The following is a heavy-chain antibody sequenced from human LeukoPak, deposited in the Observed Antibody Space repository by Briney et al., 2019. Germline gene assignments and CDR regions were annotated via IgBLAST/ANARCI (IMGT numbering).Heavy chain of an antibody. D-gene: IGHD2-15*01. CDR3: ARGSGIEAFDY. V-gene: IGHV4-61*01. CDR2: IYNSGST. CDR1: GGSVSSGSFQ. Sequence: SETLSLTCTVSGGSVSSGSFQWSWLRQPPGKGLEWIGFIYNSGSTKYNPSLMSRVTMSLDTSKSQFSLKLSSVTAAETAVYYCARGSGIEAFDYWGQGTLVTVSS. J-gene: IGHJ4*02.